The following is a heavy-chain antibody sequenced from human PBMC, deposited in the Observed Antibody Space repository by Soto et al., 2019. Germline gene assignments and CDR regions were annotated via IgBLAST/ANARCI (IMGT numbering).Heavy chain of an antibody. CDR1: GYTFTSYG. D-gene: IGHD1-7*01. J-gene: IGHJ5*02. V-gene: IGHV1-18*01. CDR3: ASFTGTTLPLVCSDP. Sequence: ASVKVSCKASGYTFTSYGISWVRQAPGQGLEWMGWISAYNGNTNYAQKLQGRVTMTTDTSTSTAYMELRSLRSDDTAVYYCASFTGTTLPLVCSDPSCQATLVSV. CDR2: ISAYNGNT.